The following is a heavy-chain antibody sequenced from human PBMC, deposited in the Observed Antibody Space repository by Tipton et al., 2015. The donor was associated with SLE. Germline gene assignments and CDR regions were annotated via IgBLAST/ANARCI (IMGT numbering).Heavy chain of an antibody. V-gene: IGHV4-59*08. CDR3: ARHKLGFSWSYFDS. CDR2: ISFSGLT. J-gene: IGHJ4*02. CDR1: GGSISGYY. D-gene: IGHD3-3*01. Sequence: TLSLTCTVSGGSISGYYWSWVRQPPGKGLEWIGYISFSGLTNYNPSVRSRVSTSMDTSKNQFSLQMSSATAADTALYYCARHKLGFSWSYFDSWGQGTLVTVSS.